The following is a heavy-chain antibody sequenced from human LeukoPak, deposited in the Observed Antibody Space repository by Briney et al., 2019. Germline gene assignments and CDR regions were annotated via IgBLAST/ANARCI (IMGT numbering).Heavy chain of an antibody. Sequence: GGSLRLSCAASGFTFSSYEMNWVRQAPGKGLEWVSYISSSGSTIYYADSVKGRFTISRDNAKNSLYLQMNSLRAEDTAVYYCAREAYNWNIDVFDIWGQGTMVTVSS. CDR3: AREAYNWNIDVFDI. J-gene: IGHJ3*02. D-gene: IGHD1/OR15-1a*01. CDR1: GFTFSSYE. CDR2: ISSSGSTI. V-gene: IGHV3-48*03.